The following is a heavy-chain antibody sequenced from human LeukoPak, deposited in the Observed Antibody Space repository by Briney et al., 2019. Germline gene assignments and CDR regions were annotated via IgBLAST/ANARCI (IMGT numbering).Heavy chain of an antibody. V-gene: IGHV4-31*03. D-gene: IGHD2-2*01. J-gene: IGHJ5*02. CDR3: ARAGGVVVPAHFDP. Sequence: SETLSLTCTVSGGSISSGGYCWSWIRQHPGKGLEWIGYIYYSGSTYYNPSLESRVTISVDTSKNQFSLKLSSVTAADMAVYYCARAGGVVVPAHFDPWGQGTLVTVSS. CDR1: GGSISSGGYC. CDR2: IYYSGST.